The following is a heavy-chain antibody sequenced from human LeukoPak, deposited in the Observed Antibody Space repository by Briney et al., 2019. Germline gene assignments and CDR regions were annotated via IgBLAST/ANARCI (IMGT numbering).Heavy chain of an antibody. D-gene: IGHD2-15*01. CDR1: GFTVSSSY. V-gene: IGHV3-53*01. CDR3: AREVVSSPSYFDS. J-gene: IGHJ4*02. Sequence: GGSLRLSCAASGFTVSSSYMYWVRQAPGKGLEWVSFFYRGDSTYYAESVRGRFAISRDNSKNTLYLLMNSLIPEDTAVYYCAREVVSSPSYFDSWGQGTLVTVSS. CDR2: FYRGDST.